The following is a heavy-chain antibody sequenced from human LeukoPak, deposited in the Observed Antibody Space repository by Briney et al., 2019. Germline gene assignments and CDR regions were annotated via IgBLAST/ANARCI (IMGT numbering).Heavy chain of an antibody. CDR1: GYSISSGYY. D-gene: IGHD6-13*01. V-gene: IGHV4-38-2*02. Sequence: SETLSLTCTVSGYSISSGYYWGWIRQPPGKGLEWIGSIYHSGSTYYNPSLKSRVTISVDTSKNQFSLKLSSVTAADTAVHYCARDSSPNWFDPWGQGTLVTVSS. CDR2: IYHSGST. J-gene: IGHJ5*02. CDR3: ARDSSPNWFDP.